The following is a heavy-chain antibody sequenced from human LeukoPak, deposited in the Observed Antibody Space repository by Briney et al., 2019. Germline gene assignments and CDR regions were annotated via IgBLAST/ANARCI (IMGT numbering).Heavy chain of an antibody. D-gene: IGHD2-21*01. Sequence: SETLSLTCAVSGGSISSGGYSWSWIRQPPGKGLEWIGYIYHSGSTYYNPSLKSRVTISVDRSKNQFSLKLSSVTAADTAVYYCARGPPPMYSGAFDIWGQGTMVTVSS. CDR2: IYHSGST. CDR3: ARGPPPMYSGAFDI. J-gene: IGHJ3*02. V-gene: IGHV4-30-2*01. CDR1: GGSISSGGYS.